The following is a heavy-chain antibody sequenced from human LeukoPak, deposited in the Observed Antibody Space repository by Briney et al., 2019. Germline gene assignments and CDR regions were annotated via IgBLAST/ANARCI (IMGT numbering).Heavy chain of an antibody. Sequence: GGSLRLSCAASGFTFSDHYMSWIRQAPGKGLEWVSYISSSSSNTNYADSVRGRFTISRDNAKNSLYLQMNSLRAEDTAVYYCARDGWELLRDAFDIWGQGTMVTVSS. D-gene: IGHD1-26*01. CDR2: ISSSSSNT. J-gene: IGHJ3*02. V-gene: IGHV3-11*06. CDR1: GFTFSDHY. CDR3: ARDGWELLRDAFDI.